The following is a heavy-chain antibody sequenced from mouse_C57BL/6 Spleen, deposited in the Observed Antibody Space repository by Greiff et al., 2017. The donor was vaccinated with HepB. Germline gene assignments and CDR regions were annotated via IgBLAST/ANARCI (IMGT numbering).Heavy chain of an antibody. J-gene: IGHJ2*01. CDR3: TRNYNYGD. V-gene: IGHV14-4*01. D-gene: IGHD2-1*01. CDR2: IDPENGDT. CDR1: GFNIKDDY. Sequence: VQLKESGAELVRPGASVKLSCTASGFNIKDDYMHWVKQRPEQGLEWIGWIDPENGDTEYASKFQGKATITADTSSNTAYLQLSSLTSEDTAVYYCTRNYNYGDWGPGTTLTVAS.